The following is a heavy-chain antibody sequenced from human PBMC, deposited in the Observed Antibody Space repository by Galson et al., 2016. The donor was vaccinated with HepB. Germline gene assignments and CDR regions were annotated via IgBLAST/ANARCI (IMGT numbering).Heavy chain of an antibody. D-gene: IGHD2-15*01. V-gene: IGHV3-49*04. CDR3: TRWRDCSGGSCYYYYGMDV. CDR1: GFTFGDYA. Sequence: SLRLSCAASGFTFGDYAMSWVRQAPGKGLEWVGFIRGKAFGGTTEYAASVKGRFTISRDDSKSIAYLQMNSLKTEDTAVYYCTRWRDCSGGSCYYYYGMDVWGQGTTVTVSS. J-gene: IGHJ6*02. CDR2: IRGKAFGGTT.